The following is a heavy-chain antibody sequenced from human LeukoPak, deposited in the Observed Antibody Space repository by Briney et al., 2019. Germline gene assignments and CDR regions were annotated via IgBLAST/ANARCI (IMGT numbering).Heavy chain of an antibody. J-gene: IGHJ6*03. CDR1: GDSVSSNSAA. D-gene: IGHD2-15*01. V-gene: IGHV6-1*01. CDR2: TYYRSKWYN. CDR3: ARDWVVAAAHDYYYYYYMDV. Sequence: SQTLSLTCAISGDSVSSNSAAWNWIRQSPSRGLEWLGRTYYRSKWYNDYAVSVKSRITINPDTSKNQFSLQLNSVTPEDTAVYYCARDWVVAAAHDYYYYYYMDVWGKGTTVTVSS.